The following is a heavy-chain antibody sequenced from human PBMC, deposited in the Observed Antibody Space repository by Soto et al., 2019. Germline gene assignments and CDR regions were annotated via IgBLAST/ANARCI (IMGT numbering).Heavy chain of an antibody. CDR3: TKDVTGDIGADF. V-gene: IGHV3-23*05. J-gene: IGHJ4*02. D-gene: IGHD2-21*02. Sequence: GGSLRLSCAASGFAFSNCAMSWVRQAPGKGLEWVSTIKTIGDTTFYADPVKGRFTTSRDDSKNTLYLQMNSLRAEDTATYYCTKDVTGDIGADFWGQGTPVTVSS. CDR1: GFAFSNCA. CDR2: IKTIGDTT.